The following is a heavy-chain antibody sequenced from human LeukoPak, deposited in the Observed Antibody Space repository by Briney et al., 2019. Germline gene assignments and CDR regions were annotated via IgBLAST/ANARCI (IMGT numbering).Heavy chain of an antibody. J-gene: IGHJ4*02. CDR1: GFTFSGSA. CDR2: IRSKANSYAT. V-gene: IGHV3-73*01. Sequence: PGGSLRLSCAASGFTFSGSAMHWVRQASGKGLEWVGRIRSKANSYATAYAASVKGRFTISRDDSKNTAYLQMNSLKTEDTAVYYCTRPYCSSTSCYDYWGQGTLVTVSS. CDR3: TRPYCSSTSCYDY. D-gene: IGHD2-2*01.